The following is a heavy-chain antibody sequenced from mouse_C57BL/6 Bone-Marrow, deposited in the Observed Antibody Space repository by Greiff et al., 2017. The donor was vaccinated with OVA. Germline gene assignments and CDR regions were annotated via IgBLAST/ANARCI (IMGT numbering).Heavy chain of an antibody. Sequence: EVQVVESGGGLVKPGGSLKLSCAASGFTFSSYAMSWVRQTPEKRLEWVATISDGGSYTYYPDNVKGRFTISRDNAKNNLYLQMSHLKSEDTAMYYCARDNDYRYFDVWGTGTTVTVSS. CDR1: GFTFSSYA. CDR3: ARDNDYRYFDV. V-gene: IGHV5-4*01. CDR2: ISDGGSYT. J-gene: IGHJ1*03.